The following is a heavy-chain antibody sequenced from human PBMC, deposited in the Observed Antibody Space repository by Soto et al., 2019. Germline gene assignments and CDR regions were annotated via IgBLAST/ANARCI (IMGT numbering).Heavy chain of an antibody. D-gene: IGHD3-3*01. CDR2: IHHSGRT. Sequence: SETLSLTCALYGGSFDGYYWSWVCQSPGKGLEWIGEIHHSGRTKYNPSLKSRVSLSVDTSTKHFSLRLTSVTAADRGVYYCARGVDSWSGYLFWGQGTPVTVSS. CDR3: ARGVDSWSGYLF. J-gene: IGHJ4*02. V-gene: IGHV4-34*01. CDR1: GGSFDGYY.